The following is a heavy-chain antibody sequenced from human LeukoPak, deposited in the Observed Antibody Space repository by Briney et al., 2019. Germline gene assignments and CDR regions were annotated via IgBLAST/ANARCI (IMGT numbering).Heavy chain of an antibody. D-gene: IGHD3-10*01. CDR2: ISWNSGSI. J-gene: IGHJ4*02. CDR1: AFTFDDYA. CDR3: AKDSSLYYYGSGSTPRGFDY. Sequence: GGSLRLSCAASAFTFDDYAMHWVRQAPGKGLEWVSGISWNSGSIGYADSVKGRFTISRDNAKNSLYLQMNSLRAEDTALYYCAKDSSLYYYGSGSTPRGFDYWGQGTLVTVSS. V-gene: IGHV3-9*01.